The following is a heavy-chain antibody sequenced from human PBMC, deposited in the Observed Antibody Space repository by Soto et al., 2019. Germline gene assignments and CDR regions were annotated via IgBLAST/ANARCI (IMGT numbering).Heavy chain of an antibody. D-gene: IGHD1-1*01. CDR3: AKDPLPYDWTQYYFDY. CDR1: GFTFSSYA. V-gene: IGHV3-23*01. CDR2: ISGSGGST. J-gene: IGHJ4*02. Sequence: GGSLRLSCAASGFTFSSYAMSWVRQAPGKGLEWVSAISGSGGSTYYADSVKGRFTISRDNSKNTLYLQMNSLRAEDTAVYYCAKDPLPYDWTQYYFDYWGQGTLVTVSS.